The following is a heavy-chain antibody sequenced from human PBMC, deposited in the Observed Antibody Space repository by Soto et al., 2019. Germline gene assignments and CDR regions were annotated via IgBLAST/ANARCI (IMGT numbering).Heavy chain of an antibody. CDR2: INHSGDT. CDR3: ASVRGVRGSIITTYYSYGLDV. D-gene: IGHD3-10*01. Sequence: SETLSLTCAVYGGSFSGNYRSWIRQPPGKGLEWMGEINHSGDTNYNPYLKSRVTISVDTSKNQFSLKLTSVTAADTAVYYCASVRGVRGSIITTYYSYGLDVWGQGTTVTVSS. CDR1: GGSFSGNY. J-gene: IGHJ6*02. V-gene: IGHV4-34*01.